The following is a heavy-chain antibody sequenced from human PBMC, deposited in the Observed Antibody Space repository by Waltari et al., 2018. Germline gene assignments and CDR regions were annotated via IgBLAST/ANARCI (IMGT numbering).Heavy chain of an antibody. CDR1: GFTFDDYA. Sequence: EVQLVESGGGLVQPGRSLSLSCAASGFTFDDYAMLWVRRAPGRGEEWVLCISWNSGSMGYADSVKGRVTITRDNAKNSLDLQMNRLGAEDMALYYCAKGSGSGWYYFDYWGQGTLVTVSS. V-gene: IGHV3-9*03. D-gene: IGHD6-19*01. CDR3: AKGSGSGWYYFDY. CDR2: ISWNSGSM. J-gene: IGHJ4*02.